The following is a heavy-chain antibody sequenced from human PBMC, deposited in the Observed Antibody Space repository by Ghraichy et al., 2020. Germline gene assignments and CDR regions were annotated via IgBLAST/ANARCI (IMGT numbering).Heavy chain of an antibody. CDR3: ARDLRYFDWLFIFDY. J-gene: IGHJ4*02. V-gene: IGHV3-30-3*01. Sequence: GESLNISCAASGFTFSSYAMHWVRQAPGKGLEWVAVISYDGSNKYYADSVKGRFTISRDNSKNTLYLQMNSLRAEDTAVYYCARDLRYFDWLFIFDYWGQGTLVTVSS. CDR2: ISYDGSNK. D-gene: IGHD3-9*01. CDR1: GFTFSSYA.